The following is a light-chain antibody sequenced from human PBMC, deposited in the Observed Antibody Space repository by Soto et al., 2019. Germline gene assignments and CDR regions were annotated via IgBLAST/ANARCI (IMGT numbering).Light chain of an antibody. J-gene: IGKJ1*01. Sequence: EIVLTQSPGTLSLSPGERATLSCRAIQSVTNYIDWYQQRPGHVPTLLIYHASNSATLVPARFSGSRSGTDFTLTISDLEPADFGLYYCQQRLNWPPGFGQGTKVDIK. CDR3: QQRLNWPPG. V-gene: IGKV3-11*01. CDR2: HAS. CDR1: QSVTNY.